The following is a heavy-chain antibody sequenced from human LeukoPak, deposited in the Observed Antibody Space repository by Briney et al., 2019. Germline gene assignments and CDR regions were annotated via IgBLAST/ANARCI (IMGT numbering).Heavy chain of an antibody. CDR3: ARTDSTPSNLNYYYYYMDV. J-gene: IGHJ6*03. CDR1: GFTFSSYW. V-gene: IGHV3-7*01. Sequence: GGSLRLSGAASGFTFSSYWMSWVRQAPGKGLEWVANIRQDGSEKYYVDSVRGRFTISRDNAKNSLYLQMNSLRAEDTAVYYCARTDSTPSNLNYYYYYMDVWGKGTTVTVSS. D-gene: IGHD2/OR15-2a*01. CDR2: IRQDGSEK.